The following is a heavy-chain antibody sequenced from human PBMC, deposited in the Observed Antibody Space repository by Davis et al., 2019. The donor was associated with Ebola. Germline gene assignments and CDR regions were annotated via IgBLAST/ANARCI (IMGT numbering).Heavy chain of an antibody. Sequence: SETLSLTCAVYGGSFSGYYWSWIRQPPGKGLEWIGEINHSGSTNYNPSLKSRVTISVDTSKNQFSLKLSSVTAADTAVYYCARPPDRVPAATHFDYWGQGTLVTVSS. CDR3: ARPPDRVPAATHFDY. J-gene: IGHJ4*02. CDR2: INHSGST. V-gene: IGHV4-34*01. CDR1: GGSFSGYY. D-gene: IGHD2-2*01.